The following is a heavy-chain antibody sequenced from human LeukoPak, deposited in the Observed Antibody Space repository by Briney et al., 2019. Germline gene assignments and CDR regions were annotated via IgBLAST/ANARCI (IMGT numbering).Heavy chain of an antibody. V-gene: IGHV5-51*01. CDR2: IYPRDSDT. CDR3: ARRQYSGYDFDF. Sequence: GESLKISCKGSGYRFSEYWIGWVRQMPGKGLEWMGIIYPRDSDTRYSPSFQGQVTVSADKSISTAYLQWNTLEASDTAMYYCARRQYSGYDFDFWGQGTLVTVSS. J-gene: IGHJ4*02. CDR1: GYRFSEYW. D-gene: IGHD5-12*01.